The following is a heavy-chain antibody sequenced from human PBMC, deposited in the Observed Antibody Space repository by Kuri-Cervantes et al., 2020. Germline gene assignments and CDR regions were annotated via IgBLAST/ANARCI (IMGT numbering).Heavy chain of an antibody. CDR3: ARGLGYSSSWYFDY. CDR1: GGSISSYY. D-gene: IGHD6-13*01. J-gene: IGHJ4*02. CDR2: IYTSGST. V-gene: IGHV4-4*07. Sequence: SETLSLTCTVSGGSISSYYWSWIRQPAGKGLEWIGRIYTSGSTNYNPSLKSRVTISVDKSKNQFSLKLSSVTAADTAVYYCARGLGYSSSWYFDYWGQGTLVTVSS.